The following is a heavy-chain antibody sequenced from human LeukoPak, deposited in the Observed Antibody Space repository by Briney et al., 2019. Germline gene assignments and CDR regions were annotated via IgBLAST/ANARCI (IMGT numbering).Heavy chain of an antibody. CDR1: GGTFSSYA. Sequence: SVKVSCMASGGTFSSYAISWVRQAPGQGLEWTGGIIPIFGTANYAQKFQGRVTITADESTSTAYMELSSLRSEDTAVYYCASTPHYYDSSGPLDYWGQGTLVTVSS. CDR3: ASTPHYYDSSGPLDY. V-gene: IGHV1-69*13. D-gene: IGHD3-22*01. CDR2: IIPIFGTA. J-gene: IGHJ4*02.